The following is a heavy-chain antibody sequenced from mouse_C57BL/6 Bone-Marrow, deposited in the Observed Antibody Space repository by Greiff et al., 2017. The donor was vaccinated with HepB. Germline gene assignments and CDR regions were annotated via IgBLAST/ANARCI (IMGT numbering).Heavy chain of an antibody. CDR1: GYTFTSYG. J-gene: IGHJ3*01. V-gene: IGHV1-81*01. CDR3: ARPPHHSNRGFAY. CDR2: IYPRSGNT. Sequence: QVQLQRSGAELARPGASVKLSCKASGYTFTSYGISWVKQRTGQGLEWIGEIYPRSGNTYYNEKFKGKATLTADKSSSTAYMELRSLTSEDSAVYFCARPPHHSNRGFAYWGQGTLVTVSA. D-gene: IGHD2-5*01.